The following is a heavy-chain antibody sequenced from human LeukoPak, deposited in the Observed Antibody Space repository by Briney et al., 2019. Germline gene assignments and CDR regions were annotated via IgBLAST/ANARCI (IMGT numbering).Heavy chain of an antibody. Sequence: GGSLRLSCAASGFTFSSYAMSWVRQAPGKGLEWVSVIYSGGSTYYADSVKGRFTISRDNSKNTLYLQMNSLRAEDTAVYYCARLGRFLEWFFDYWGQGTLVTVSS. V-gene: IGHV3-53*01. CDR2: IYSGGST. CDR1: GFTFSSYA. CDR3: ARLGRFLEWFFDY. J-gene: IGHJ4*02. D-gene: IGHD3-3*01.